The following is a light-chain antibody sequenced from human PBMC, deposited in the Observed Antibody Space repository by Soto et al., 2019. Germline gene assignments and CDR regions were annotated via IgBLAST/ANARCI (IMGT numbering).Light chain of an antibody. CDR3: QQYYYWPLYT. CDR2: DAS. V-gene: IGKV3-15*01. CDR1: QSLYSN. Sequence: EIVMTQSPPTLSVSPGEGATLFCRASQSLYSNLAWYQQRPGQSPRLLIYDASTRASGIPARFSGSGSGTEFTLTISSLESEDFAVYYCQQYYYWPLYTFGQGTKLEIK. J-gene: IGKJ2*01.